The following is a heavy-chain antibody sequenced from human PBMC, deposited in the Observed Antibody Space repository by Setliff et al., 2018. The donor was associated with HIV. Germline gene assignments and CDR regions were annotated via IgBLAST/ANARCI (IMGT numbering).Heavy chain of an antibody. J-gene: IGHJ6*03. V-gene: IGHV1-2*02. CDR2: MNPNTGGT. Sequence: ASVKVSCKASGYTFTGYDIHWVRQAPGQGLVWMGWMNPNTGGTNFAQKFEGRVTMTRDTSINTAYMELSRLRSDDTAVYYCARNDFYYYMDVWGKGTPVTVSS. CDR3: ARNDFYYYMDV. CDR1: GYTFTGYD.